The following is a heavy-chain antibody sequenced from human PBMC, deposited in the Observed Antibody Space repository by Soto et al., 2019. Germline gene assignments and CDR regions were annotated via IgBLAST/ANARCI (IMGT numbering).Heavy chain of an antibody. CDR3: ASQWLANAPKLPMFDY. CDR1: GFTVSSNY. D-gene: IGHD6-19*01. J-gene: IGHJ4*02. CDR2: IYSGGST. V-gene: IGHV3-66*04. Sequence: GGSLRLSCAASGFTVSSNYMSWVRQAPGKGLEWVSVIYSGGSTYYADSVKGRFTISRDNSKNTLYLQMNSLRAEDTAVYYCASQWLANAPKLPMFDYWGQGTLVTVSS.